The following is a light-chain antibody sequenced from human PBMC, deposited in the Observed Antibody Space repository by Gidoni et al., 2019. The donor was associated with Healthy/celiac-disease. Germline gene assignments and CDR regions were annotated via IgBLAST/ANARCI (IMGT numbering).Light chain of an antibody. CDR3: QQYDNLPLT. J-gene: IGKJ3*01. V-gene: IGKV1-33*01. CDR2: DAS. Sequence: DIQMTQSPSSLSASVGDRVTITCQASQDISNYLNRYQQKPGKAPKLLIYDASNLETGVPSRFSGSGSGTDFTFTISSLQPEDIATYYCQQYDNLPLTFGPGTKVDIK. CDR1: QDISNY.